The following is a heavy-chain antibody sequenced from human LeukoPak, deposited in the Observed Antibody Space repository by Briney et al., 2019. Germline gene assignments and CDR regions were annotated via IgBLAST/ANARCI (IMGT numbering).Heavy chain of an antibody. D-gene: IGHD4-17*01. CDR2: IRNKAHSYTT. CDR1: GFAFSDSY. CDR3: VRVRHGDYFDP. V-gene: IGHV3-72*01. Sequence: PGGSLRLFCGASGFAFSDSYMDCVRRATGKGLQWVGRIRNKAHSYTTDYASSVKGRFTISRDDSKNSLFLQMNTLKTEDTAVYYCVRVRHGDYFDPWGLGTLVTVSS. J-gene: IGHJ4*02.